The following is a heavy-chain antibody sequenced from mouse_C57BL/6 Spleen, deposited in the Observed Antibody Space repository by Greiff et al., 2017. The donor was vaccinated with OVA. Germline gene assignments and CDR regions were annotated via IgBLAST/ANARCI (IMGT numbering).Heavy chain of an antibody. D-gene: IGHD1-1*01. CDR3: AREYYYGSGYFDV. CDR1: GFTFSDYG. CDR2: ISSGSSTI. Sequence: EVKLVESGGGLVKPGGSLKLSCAASGFTFSDYGMHWVRQAPDKGLEWVAYISSGSSTIYYADTVKGRFTISKDNAKNTLFLQMSILSSEDTAMYYCAREYYYGSGYFDVWGTGTTVTVSS. V-gene: IGHV5-17*01. J-gene: IGHJ1*03.